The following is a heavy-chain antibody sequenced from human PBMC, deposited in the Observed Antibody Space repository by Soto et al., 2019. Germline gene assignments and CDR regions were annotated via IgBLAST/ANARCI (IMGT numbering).Heavy chain of an antibody. CDR2: MNPNSVNT. CDR3: ARGAGWLLLKFADY. J-gene: IGHJ4*02. Sequence: QVQLVQSGAEVKKPGASVKVSCKASGYTFTSYDINWVLQATGQGREWMGWMNPNSVNTGYAQKFQGRVTMTRNTSISTAYMELSSLRSEDTAVYYCARGAGWLLLKFADYWGQGTLVTVSS. V-gene: IGHV1-8*01. CDR1: GYTFTSYD. D-gene: IGHD3-22*01.